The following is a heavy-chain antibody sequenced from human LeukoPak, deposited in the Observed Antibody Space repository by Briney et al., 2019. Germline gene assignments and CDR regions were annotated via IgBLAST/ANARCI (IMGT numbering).Heavy chain of an antibody. Sequence: GASVKVSCKASGYTFTGYYLPWVRQAPGQGLEWMGWITAHNGNTHYAQKLQGRGTMTTDTSTSTAYMELRSLRSDDTAVYYCASWRGMLGDYWGQGTLVTVSS. CDR3: ASWRGMLGDY. V-gene: IGHV1-18*04. CDR2: ITAHNGNT. CDR1: GYTFTGYY. J-gene: IGHJ4*02. D-gene: IGHD3-10*02.